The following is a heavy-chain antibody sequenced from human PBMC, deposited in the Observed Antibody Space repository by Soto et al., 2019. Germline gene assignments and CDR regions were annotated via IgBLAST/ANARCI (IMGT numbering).Heavy chain of an antibody. J-gene: IGHJ3*02. Sequence: QVQLQQWGAGLLKPSETLSLTCAVYGGSFSGYYWSWIRQPPGKGLEWIGEINHSGSTNYNPSLKSRVTISVDTSKNQFSLKLSSVTAADTAVYYCARGAVGRTTVTTRAFDIWGQGTMVTVSS. D-gene: IGHD4-17*01. CDR1: GGSFSGYY. CDR2: INHSGST. V-gene: IGHV4-34*01. CDR3: ARGAVGRTTVTTRAFDI.